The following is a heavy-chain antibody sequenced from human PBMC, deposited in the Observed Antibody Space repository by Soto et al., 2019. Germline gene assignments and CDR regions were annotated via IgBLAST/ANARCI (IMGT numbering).Heavy chain of an antibody. D-gene: IGHD6-13*01. Sequence: EVQLVESGGGLVQPGGSLRLSCAASGFTFSSYDMHWVRQATGKGLEWVSAIGTAGDPYYPGSVKGRFTISRENAKNSLYLQMNSLRAGDTAVYYCARAGSSSWYRYFDLWGRGPLVTVSS. CDR3: ARAGSSSWYRYFDL. J-gene: IGHJ2*01. CDR2: IGTAGDP. V-gene: IGHV3-13*05. CDR1: GFTFSSYD.